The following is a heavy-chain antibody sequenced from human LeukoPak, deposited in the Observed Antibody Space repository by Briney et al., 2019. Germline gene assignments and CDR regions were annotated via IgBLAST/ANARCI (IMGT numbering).Heavy chain of an antibody. CDR2: MNPNSGNA. CDR1: GGTFSSYD. V-gene: IGHV1-8*02. J-gene: IGHJ4*02. CDR3: ARDCSGGSCYSR. D-gene: IGHD2-15*01. Sequence: GASVKVSCKASGGTFSSYDINWVRQATGQGLEWMGWMNPNSGNAGYAQKFQGRVTMTRNTSISTAYMELSSLRSEDTAVYYCARDCSGGSCYSRWGQGTLVTVSS.